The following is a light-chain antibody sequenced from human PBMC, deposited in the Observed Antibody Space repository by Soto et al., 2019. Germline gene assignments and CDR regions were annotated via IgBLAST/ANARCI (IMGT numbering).Light chain of an antibody. Sequence: IQMTQSPSTLSASVGDRVTITCRASQSIHSWLAWYQQRPGKAPKLLIYKASSLQSGVPSRFSGSGSGTDFTLTISRLEPEDFAVYYCQQYGRSPGLFTFGPGTKVDIK. J-gene: IGKJ3*01. CDR3: QQYGRSPGLFT. CDR1: QSIHSW. V-gene: IGKV1-5*03. CDR2: KAS.